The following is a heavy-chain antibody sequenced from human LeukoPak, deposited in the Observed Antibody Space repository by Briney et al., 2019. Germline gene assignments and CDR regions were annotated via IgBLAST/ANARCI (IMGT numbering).Heavy chain of an antibody. CDR3: ATQAAANAFDI. Sequence: ASVKVSCKASGYTFTGYYMHWVRQAPGQGLEWMGWINPNSGETIYAQKFQGRVTMTQDTSTDTAYMELSSLRSEDTAVYYCATQAAANAFDIWGQGTMVTVSS. CDR1: GYTFTGYY. CDR2: INPNSGET. D-gene: IGHD6-13*01. J-gene: IGHJ3*02. V-gene: IGHV1-2*02.